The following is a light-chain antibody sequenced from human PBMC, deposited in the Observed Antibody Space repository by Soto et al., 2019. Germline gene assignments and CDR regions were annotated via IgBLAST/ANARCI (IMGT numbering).Light chain of an antibody. CDR3: GTWDSSLTTFV. Sequence: QSVLTQPPSVSAAPGQKVTMSCSGSSSNIGKYYVSWHQQLPGTAPKLLIYENDKRPSGIPDRFSGSKSGTSATLGITGLQTGDEADYYCGTWDSSLTTFVFGTGTKVHRP. CDR1: SSNIGKYY. J-gene: IGLJ1*01. CDR2: END. V-gene: IGLV1-51*02.